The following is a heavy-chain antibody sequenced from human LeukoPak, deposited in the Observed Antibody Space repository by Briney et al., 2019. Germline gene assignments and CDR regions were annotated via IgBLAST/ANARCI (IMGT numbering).Heavy chain of an antibody. CDR1: GGSISSGNYY. Sequence: SETLSLTRTVSGGSISSGNYYCSWIRQPAGGGLEWIGRIYISGGTDYNPSLKSRLTISIDTSKNQFYLRLSSVTAADTAVYYCARVRRNSGNKYFDPWGQGTRVTVSS. D-gene: IGHD5-12*01. J-gene: IGHJ5*02. CDR2: IYISGGT. V-gene: IGHV4-61*02. CDR3: ARVRRNSGNKYFDP.